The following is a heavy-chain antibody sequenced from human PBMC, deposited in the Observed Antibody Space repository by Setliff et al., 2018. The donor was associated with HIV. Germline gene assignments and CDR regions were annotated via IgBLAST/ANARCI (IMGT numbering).Heavy chain of an antibody. CDR1: GGSLQGYY. Sequence: PSETLSLTCSVSGGSLQGYYWSWIRQPAGKGLQWIGRIYYVGWSKYNPSLEDRATMSVDTSNNQFSLSLTSVTAADTAVYYCVRSIHGGGSEPFDTWGQGTPVTVSS. CDR3: VRSIHGGGSEPFDT. CDR2: IYYVGWS. J-gene: IGHJ5*02. D-gene: IGHD3-10*01. V-gene: IGHV4-4*07.